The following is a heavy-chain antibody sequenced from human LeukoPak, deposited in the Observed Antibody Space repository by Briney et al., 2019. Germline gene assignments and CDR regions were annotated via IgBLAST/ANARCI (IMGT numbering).Heavy chain of an antibody. D-gene: IGHD3-16*02. Sequence: PGRSLRLSCAASGFTLADYAMHSVAQSAGNGRKGVTGISWNSGNMAYAGSVKGRFTIPRDNTKQSLYPPLSRLMTEDTAFYYCAKDTRYSATSGSDYYYGMDVWGQGTTVTVSS. CDR3: AKDTRYSATSGSDYYYGMDV. J-gene: IGHJ6*02. CDR2: ISWNSGNM. V-gene: IGHV3-9*01. CDR1: GFTLADYA.